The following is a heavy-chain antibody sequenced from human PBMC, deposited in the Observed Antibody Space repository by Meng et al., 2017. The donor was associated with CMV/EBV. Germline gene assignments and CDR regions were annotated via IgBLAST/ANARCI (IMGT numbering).Heavy chain of an antibody. V-gene: IGHV1-46*01. Sequence: QGQLVQSGAKGKKPGASVQVSCKASGYTFTSYYMHWVRQAPGQGLEWMGIINPSGGSTSYAQKFQGRVTMTRDTSTSTVYMELSSLRSEDTAVYYCAREEGIAARSDWFDPWDQGTLVTVSS. CDR1: GYTFTSYY. D-gene: IGHD6-6*01. CDR3: AREEGIAARSDWFDP. CDR2: INPSGGST. J-gene: IGHJ5*02.